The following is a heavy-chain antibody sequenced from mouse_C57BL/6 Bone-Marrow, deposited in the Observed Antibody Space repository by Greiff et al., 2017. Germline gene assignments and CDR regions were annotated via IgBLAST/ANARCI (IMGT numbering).Heavy chain of an antibody. Sequence: QVQLQQSGPELVKPGASVKISCKASGYAFSSSWMNWVKQRPGKGLEWIGRIYPGDGDTNSNGKFKGKATLTADKSSSTAYMQLSSLTAEDSAVYFCARSAAYYINYVGNYCDYWGQGTTLTVSS. CDR2: IYPGDGDT. CDR3: ARSAAYYINYVGNYCDY. V-gene: IGHV1-82*01. D-gene: IGHD2-5*01. CDR1: GYAFSSSW. J-gene: IGHJ2*01.